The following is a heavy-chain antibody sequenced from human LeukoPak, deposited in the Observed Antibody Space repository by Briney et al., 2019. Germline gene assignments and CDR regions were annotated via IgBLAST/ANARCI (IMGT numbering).Heavy chain of an antibody. CDR1: RGSISSYY. CDR2: IYSSGSS. Sequence: SETLSLTCTVSRGSISSYYWSWIRQPAGKGLEWIGRIYSSGSSNYNPSLKSRVTMSVDTSKNQFSLKLSSVTAADTAVYYCARAPGRIVVVTAIFNDYWGQGTLVTVSS. V-gene: IGHV4-4*07. CDR3: ARAPGRIVVVTAIFNDY. J-gene: IGHJ4*02. D-gene: IGHD2-21*02.